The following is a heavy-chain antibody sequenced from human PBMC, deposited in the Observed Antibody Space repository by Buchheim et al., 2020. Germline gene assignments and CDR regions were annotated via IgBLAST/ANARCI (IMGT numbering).Heavy chain of an antibody. V-gene: IGHV3-48*01. CDR2: ISSSSTI. CDR1: GFTFSSYS. D-gene: IGHD3-22*01. CDR3: ARGGYYYDSSGYYSGDY. Sequence: EVQLVESGGGLVQPGGSLRLSCAASGFTFSSYSMNWVRQAPGKGLEWVSYISSSSTIYYADSVKGRFTISRDNAKNSLYLQMNSLRAEDTAVYYCARGGYYYDSSGYYSGDYWGQGTL. J-gene: IGHJ4*02.